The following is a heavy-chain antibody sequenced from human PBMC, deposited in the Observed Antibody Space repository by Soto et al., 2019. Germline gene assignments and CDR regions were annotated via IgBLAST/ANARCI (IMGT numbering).Heavy chain of an antibody. CDR3: ARSHYSDAFDI. J-gene: IGHJ3*02. CDR1: GGTFSSYS. CDR2: IIPIFGTA. V-gene: IGHV1-69*13. Sequence: GASVKVSCKASGGTFSSYSISWVRQAPGQGLEWMGGIIPIFGTANYAQKFQGRVTITADESTSTAYMELSSLRSEDTAVYYCARSHYSDAFDIWGQGTMVTVSS. D-gene: IGHD2-15*01.